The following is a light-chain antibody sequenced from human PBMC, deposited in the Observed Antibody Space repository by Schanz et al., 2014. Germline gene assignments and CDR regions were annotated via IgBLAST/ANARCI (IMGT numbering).Light chain of an antibody. CDR1: SSDIGSYNL. V-gene: IGLV2-14*02. J-gene: IGLJ3*02. CDR3: SSYTSSSTLSV. CDR2: EGS. Sequence: QSALTQPASVSGSPGQSITISCTGTSSDIGSYNLVSWYQQHPDKAPKLMIYEGSKRPSGVSNRFSGSKSGNTASLTISGLQAEDEADYYCSSYTSSSTLSVFGGGTKLTVL.